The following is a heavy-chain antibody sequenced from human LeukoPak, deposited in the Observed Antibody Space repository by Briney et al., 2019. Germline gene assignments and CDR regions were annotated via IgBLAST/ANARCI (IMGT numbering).Heavy chain of an antibody. CDR1: GYTFTSYY. V-gene: IGHV1-46*01. CDR2: INPSGGST. D-gene: IGHD3-22*01. Sequence: ASVKVSCKASGYTFTSYYMHWVRQAPGQGLEWMGIINPSGGSTSYAQKFQGRVTMTRDMSTSTVYMELSSLRSEDTAVYYCARDLGYYDSSGYYFDYWGQGTLVTVSS. CDR3: ARDLGYYDSSGYYFDY. J-gene: IGHJ4*02.